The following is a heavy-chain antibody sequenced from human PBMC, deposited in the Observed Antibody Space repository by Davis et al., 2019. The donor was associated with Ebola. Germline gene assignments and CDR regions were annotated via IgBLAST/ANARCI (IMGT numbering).Heavy chain of an antibody. CDR3: ASDWATTRYFDY. J-gene: IGHJ4*02. D-gene: IGHD5-12*01. CDR1: GGSISSGGYS. V-gene: IGHV4-30-2*01. CDR2: IYHSGST. Sequence: LRLSCTVSGGSISSGGYSWSWIRQPPGKGLEWIGYIYHSGSTYYNPSLKSRVTISVDTSKNQFSLKLSSVTAADTAVYYCASDWATTRYFDYWGQGTLVTVSS.